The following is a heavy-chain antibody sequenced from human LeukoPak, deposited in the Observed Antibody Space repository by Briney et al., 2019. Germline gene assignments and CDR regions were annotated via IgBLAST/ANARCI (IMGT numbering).Heavy chain of an antibody. CDR2: ISGSGGST. V-gene: IGHV3-23*01. J-gene: IGHJ4*02. CDR1: GFTFSSYA. D-gene: IGHD3-3*01. CDR3: AKHCLYDFWSGYYPGPERYYFGY. Sequence: PGGSLRLSCAASGFTFSSYAMSWVRQAPGKGLEWVSAISGSGGSTYYADSVKGRFTISRDNSKNTLYLQMNSLRAEDTAVYYCAKHCLYDFWSGYYPGPERYYFGYWGQGTLVTVSS.